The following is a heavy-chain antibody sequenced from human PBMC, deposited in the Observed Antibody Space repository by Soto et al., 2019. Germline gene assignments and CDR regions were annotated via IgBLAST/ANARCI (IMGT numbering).Heavy chain of an antibody. Sequence: PGGSLRLSCAASGFTFTRYSMNWVRQAPGKGLEWVSSISSTTNYIYYGDSMKGRFTISRDNSKNTLYLQMNSLRAEDTAVYYCAKCGKPLIVATAIDYWGQGTLVTVSS. CDR3: AKCGKPLIVATAIDY. V-gene: IGHV3-21*04. D-gene: IGHD5-12*01. J-gene: IGHJ4*02. CDR2: ISSTTNYI. CDR1: GFTFTRYS.